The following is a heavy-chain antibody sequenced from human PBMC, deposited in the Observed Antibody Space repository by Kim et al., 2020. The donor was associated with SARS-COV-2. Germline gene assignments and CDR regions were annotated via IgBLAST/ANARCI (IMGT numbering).Heavy chain of an antibody. V-gene: IGHV3-9*01. CDR1: GFTFDDYA. D-gene: IGHD6-13*01. Sequence: GGSLRLSCAASGFTFDDYAMHWVRQAPGKGLEWVSGISWNSGSIGYADSVKSRFTISRDNAKNSLYLQMNSLRAEDTALYYCAKNMYGAAAVGYFDYWGQGTLVTVSS. CDR2: ISWNSGSI. CDR3: AKNMYGAAAVGYFDY. J-gene: IGHJ4*02.